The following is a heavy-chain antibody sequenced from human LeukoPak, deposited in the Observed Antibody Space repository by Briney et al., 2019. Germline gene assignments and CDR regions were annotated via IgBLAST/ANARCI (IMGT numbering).Heavy chain of an antibody. V-gene: IGHV1-2*02. CDR1: GYIFTCYY. Sequence: GASVKVSCKTSGYIFTCYYIHWVRQAPGQGLEWMGWINPNTGGTNYVQNFQGRVTITRDTSISTAYMELSRLTSDDTAVYYCARDIVTTITGEYWGQGTLVTVSP. CDR3: ARDIVTTITGEY. D-gene: IGHD5-12*01. J-gene: IGHJ4*02. CDR2: INPNTGGT.